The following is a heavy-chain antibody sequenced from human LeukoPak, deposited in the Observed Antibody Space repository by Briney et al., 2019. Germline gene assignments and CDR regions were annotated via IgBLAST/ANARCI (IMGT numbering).Heavy chain of an antibody. Sequence: PSETLSPTCSVSGGSVTTGTYHWAWLRQPPGKGLEWCVSVYFDGGTHYNRSRPSRVAISVDTSKNQYSLRLSSVTAADTAVYYCARDHYYDGRGRFDPWGQGILVSVSS. D-gene: IGHD3-16*01. J-gene: IGHJ5*02. V-gene: IGHV4-39*07. CDR3: ARDHYYDGRGRFDP. CDR1: GGSVTTGTYH. CDR2: VYFDGGT.